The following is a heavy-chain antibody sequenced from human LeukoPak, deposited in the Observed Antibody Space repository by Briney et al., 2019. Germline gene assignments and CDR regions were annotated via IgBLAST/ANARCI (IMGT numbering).Heavy chain of an antibody. Sequence: GGSLRLSCAASGFTFSSYAMSWVRQPPGKGLEWVSAISGSGGSTYYADSVKGRFTISRDNSKNTLYLQMNSLRAEDTAVYYCANKYCSSTSCYTGRSDAFDIWGQGTMVTVSS. V-gene: IGHV3-23*01. CDR3: ANKYCSSTSCYTGRSDAFDI. CDR1: GFTFSSYA. D-gene: IGHD2-2*02. J-gene: IGHJ3*02. CDR2: ISGSGGST.